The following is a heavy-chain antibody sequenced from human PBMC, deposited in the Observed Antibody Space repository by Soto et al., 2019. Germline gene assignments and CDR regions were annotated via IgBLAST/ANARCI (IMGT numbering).Heavy chain of an antibody. CDR2: IIPIFGTA. CDR1: GGTFNNYE. V-gene: IGHV1-69*06. Sequence: QVQLVQSGAEVKKHGSSVKVSCRASGGTFNNYEINWVRQAPGQGLEGMAGIIPIFGTATYSQQFQGRVTITAAKSSRTAYMEVNSLRSEGTAVYYCAGRCDGTNCLGHFDYGGQGTLVTVST. D-gene: IGHD2-2*01. J-gene: IGHJ4*02. CDR3: AGRCDGTNCLGHFDY.